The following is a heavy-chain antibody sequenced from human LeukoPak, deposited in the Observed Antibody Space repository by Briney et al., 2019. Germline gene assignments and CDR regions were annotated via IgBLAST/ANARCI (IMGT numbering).Heavy chain of an antibody. CDR1: GFTFSNYA. J-gene: IGHJ4*02. CDR2: SSDSGDTA. D-gene: IGHD6-13*01. Sequence: GGSLRLSWAASGFTFSNYAINWVRQAPGKGLEWVSTSSDSGDTAYYADSVRGRFTMSRDNSKNTLYLQMNSLRAEDTAVYYCARDLRSRYSSSWRGFDYWGQGTLVTVSS. CDR3: ARDLRSRYSSSWRGFDY. V-gene: IGHV3-23*01.